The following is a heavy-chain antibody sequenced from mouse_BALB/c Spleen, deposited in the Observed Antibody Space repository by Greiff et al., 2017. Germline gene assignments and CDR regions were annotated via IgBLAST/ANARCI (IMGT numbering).Heavy chain of an antibody. V-gene: IGHV2-9*02. Sequence: VKLMESGPGLVAPSQSLSITCTVSGFSLTSYGVHWVRQPPGKGLEWLGVIWAGGSTNYNSALMSRLSISKDNSKSQVFLKMNSLQTDDTAMYYCASYDGTLYAMDYWGQGTSVTVSS. CDR2: IWAGGST. J-gene: IGHJ4*01. CDR1: GFSLTSYG. CDR3: ASYDGTLYAMDY. D-gene: IGHD2-3*01.